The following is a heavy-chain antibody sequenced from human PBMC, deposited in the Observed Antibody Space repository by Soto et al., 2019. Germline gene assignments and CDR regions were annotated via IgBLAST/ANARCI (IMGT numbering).Heavy chain of an antibody. D-gene: IGHD4-17*01. J-gene: IGHJ4*02. Sequence: QVQLQESGPGLVKPSETLSLTCTVSGGSISSYYWSWIRQPPGKGLEWIGYINYSGSTNYNPSLKSRVTRSVDKSKNPSSMKLSSVTAAVTAVYYCARERASGDYGLSVDYWGQGTLVTVSS. CDR1: GGSISSYY. CDR2: INYSGST. CDR3: ARERASGDYGLSVDY. V-gene: IGHV4-59*01.